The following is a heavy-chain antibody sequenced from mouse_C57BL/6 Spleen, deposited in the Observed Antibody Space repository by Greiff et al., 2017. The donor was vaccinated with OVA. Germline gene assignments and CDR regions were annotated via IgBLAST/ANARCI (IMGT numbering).Heavy chain of an antibody. Sequence: QVKLQQSGAELVKPGASVKLSCKASGYTFTSYWMQWVKQRPGQGLEWIGEIDPSDSYTNYNQKFKGKATLTVDTSSSTAYMQLSSLTSEDSAVYYGARTHNYGSSSYYFDYWGQGTTLTVSS. CDR2: IDPSDSYT. CDR1: GYTFTSYW. D-gene: IGHD1-1*01. CDR3: ARTHNYGSSSYYFDY. J-gene: IGHJ2*01. V-gene: IGHV1-50*01.